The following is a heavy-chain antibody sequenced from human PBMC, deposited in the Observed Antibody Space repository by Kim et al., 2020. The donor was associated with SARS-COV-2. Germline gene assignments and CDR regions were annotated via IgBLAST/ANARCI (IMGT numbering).Heavy chain of an antibody. D-gene: IGHD3-10*01. J-gene: IGHJ4*02. CDR3: AKGQAGYGSGSYFDY. Sequence: VKGRFTIARDKSKNTLYLQMNSLRAEDTAVYYCAKGQAGYGSGSYFDYWGQGTLVTVSS. V-gene: IGHV3-23*01.